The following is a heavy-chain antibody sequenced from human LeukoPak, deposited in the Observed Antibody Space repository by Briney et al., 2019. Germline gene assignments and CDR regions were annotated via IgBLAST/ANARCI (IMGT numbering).Heavy chain of an antibody. CDR3: ARDARDIVVVVAARPGAFGMDI. V-gene: IGHV3-30-3*01. CDR1: GFTFSSYA. J-gene: IGHJ6*02. CDR2: ISYDGSNK. D-gene: IGHD2-15*01. Sequence: GGSLRLSCAASGFTFSSYAMHWVRQAPGKGLERVAVISYDGSNKYYADSVKGRFTISRDNSKNTLYLQMNSLRAEDTAVYYCARDARDIVVVVAARPGAFGMDIWGQGTTVTVSS.